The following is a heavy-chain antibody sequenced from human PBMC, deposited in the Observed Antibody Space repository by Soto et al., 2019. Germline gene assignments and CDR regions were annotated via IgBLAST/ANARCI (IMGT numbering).Heavy chain of an antibody. CDR3: ARILEGSSSCFDY. CDR1: GFTFSSYS. J-gene: IGHJ4*02. CDR2: ISSSSSYI. V-gene: IGHV3-21*01. Sequence: EVQLVESGGGLVKPGGSLRLSCAASGFTFSSYSMNWVRQAPGKGLEWVSSISSSSSYIYYADSVKGRFTISRDNAKNSLYLQMNSLRAEDTAVYYCARILEGSSSCFDYWGQGTLVTVSS. D-gene: IGHD6-6*01.